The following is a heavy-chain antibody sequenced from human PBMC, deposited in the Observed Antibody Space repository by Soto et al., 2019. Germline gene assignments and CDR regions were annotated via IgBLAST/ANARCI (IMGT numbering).Heavy chain of an antibody. D-gene: IGHD3-10*01. V-gene: IGHV4-30-2*01. CDR2: IYHSGST. CDR1: GSIISSGGYS. Sequence: SETLSLTCAISGSIISSGGYSWRWIRQPPGKGLAWIGYIYHSGSTYYNPSLKSRVTISVDRSKNQFSLKLSSVTAADTAVYYCARALDYYGSGSYYPREYRFDYWGQGTLVTVSS. CDR3: ARALDYYGSGSYYPREYRFDY. J-gene: IGHJ4*02.